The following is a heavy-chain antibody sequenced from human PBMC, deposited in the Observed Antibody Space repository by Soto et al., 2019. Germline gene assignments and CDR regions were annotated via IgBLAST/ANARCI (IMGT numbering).Heavy chain of an antibody. Sequence: QVQLVQSGAEVKKPGSSVKVSCKASGGTFSSYSINWVRQAPEQGREWMGEIIPIFGTANYAQKLQGRVTLTADESTSTAYIEPSSLRSEDTVVYYCARDGGRHSGGIDYWGQRTLVTVSS. D-gene: IGHD3-16*01. CDR3: ARDGGRHSGGIDY. V-gene: IGHV1-69*01. J-gene: IGHJ4*02. CDR1: GGTFSSYS. CDR2: IIPIFGTA.